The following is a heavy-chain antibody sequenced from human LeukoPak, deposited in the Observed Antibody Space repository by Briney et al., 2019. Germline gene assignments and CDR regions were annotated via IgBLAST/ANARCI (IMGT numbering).Heavy chain of an antibody. CDR1: GFTVSRNY. CDR2: TYTDGST. Sequence: PGGSLRLSCAASGFTVSRNYMSWVRQAPGKGLEWVSVTYTDGSTYYADSVKGRFTISRDNSKNTLYLQMNSLRAEDTAVYYCARDVYCSGGSCSSEGGQGTLVTVSS. D-gene: IGHD2-15*01. CDR3: ARDVYCSGGSCSSE. V-gene: IGHV3-53*01. J-gene: IGHJ4*02.